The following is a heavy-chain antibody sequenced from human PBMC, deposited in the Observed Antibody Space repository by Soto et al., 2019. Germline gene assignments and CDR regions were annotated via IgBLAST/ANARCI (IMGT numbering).Heavy chain of an antibody. CDR3: ARHRGGTSSPHYYYYGMDV. CDR2: IDPSDSYT. V-gene: IGHV5-10-1*01. D-gene: IGHD3-16*01. Sequence: ESLKISCKGSGYSFTSCWISWVRQMPGKGLEWMGRIDPSDSYTNYSPSFQGHVTISADKSISTAYLQWSSLKASDTAMYYCARHRGGTSSPHYYYYGMDVWGQGTTVTVSS. J-gene: IGHJ6*02. CDR1: GYSFTSCW.